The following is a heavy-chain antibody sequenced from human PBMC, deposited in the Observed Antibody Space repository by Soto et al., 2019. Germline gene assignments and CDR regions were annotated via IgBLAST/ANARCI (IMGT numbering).Heavy chain of an antibody. V-gene: IGHV1-58*02. J-gene: IGHJ6*03. CDR1: GFTFTSSA. CDR3: AARWGYYTSDYYMDV. D-gene: IGHD3-3*01. Sequence: SVKVSCKASGFTFTSSAIQWVRQARGQRLEWIGWIVVGSGNIRYAQKFQERVTITRDMSATTAYMELSSLRSEDTAVYSCAARWGYYTSDYYMDVWGKGTKVTVSS. CDR2: IVVGSGNI.